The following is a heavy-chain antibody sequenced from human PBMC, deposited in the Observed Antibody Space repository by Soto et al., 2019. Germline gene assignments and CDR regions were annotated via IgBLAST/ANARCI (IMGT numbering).Heavy chain of an antibody. J-gene: IGHJ4*02. CDR3: ARSGDSSRQYIYYFDD. Sequence: SGPTLLNPTETLMLTCSDSDFSLNNARMGVSWIRQSPGKALEWLAHVFSNDEKSYSTSLRSRLTVSKYSSRGQVVLTVTNMDPADTATYFCARSGDSSRQYIYYFDDWGPGIPVTGAS. CDR1: DFSLNNARMG. V-gene: IGHV2-26*01. D-gene: IGHD6-19*01. CDR2: VFSNDEK.